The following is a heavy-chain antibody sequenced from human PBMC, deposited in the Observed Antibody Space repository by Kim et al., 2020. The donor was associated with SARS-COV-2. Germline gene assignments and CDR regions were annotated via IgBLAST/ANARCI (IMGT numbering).Heavy chain of an antibody. D-gene: IGHD4-17*01. CDR3: ARDKAHDYGDYGDYYYGMDV. CDR1: GFTLSSYI. Sequence: GGSLRLSCAASGFTLSSYIMNWVRQAPGKGLEWVAYSSSSSSSSSSAMYYADSVKGRFTISRDNAKKSLYLQMNSLRAEDTAVYYCARDKAHDYGDYGDYYYGMDVWGQGTTVTVSS. CDR2: SSSSSSSSSSAM. V-gene: IGHV3-48*04. J-gene: IGHJ6*02.